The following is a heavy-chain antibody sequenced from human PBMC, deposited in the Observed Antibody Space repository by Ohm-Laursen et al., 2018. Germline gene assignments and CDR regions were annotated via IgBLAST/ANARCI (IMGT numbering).Heavy chain of an antibody. V-gene: IGHV1-69*13. CDR1: GGTFSSYA. CDR2: IIPIFGTA. D-gene: IGHD3-3*01. CDR3: ARGGYYDFWSGYYSPYYYGMDV. Sequence: SVKVSCKASGGTFSSYAISWVRQAPGQGLEWMGGIIPIFGTANYAQKFQGRVTITADESTSTAYMELSSLRSEDTAVYYCARGGYYDFWSGYYSPYYYGMDVWGQGTTVTVSS. J-gene: IGHJ6*02.